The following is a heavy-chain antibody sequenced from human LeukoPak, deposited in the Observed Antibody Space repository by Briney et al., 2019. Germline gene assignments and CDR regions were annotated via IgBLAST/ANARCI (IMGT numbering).Heavy chain of an antibody. CDR1: GYSISSGYY. D-gene: IGHD2-2*01. CDR2: IYHSGST. V-gene: IGHV4-38-2*01. Sequence: SETLSLTCAVSGYSISSGYYWGWIRQPPGKGLEWIGSIYHSGSTYYNPSLKSRVTISVDTPKNQFSLKLSSVTAADTAVYYCAVFDCSSTSCYGEEYWGQGTLVTVSS. J-gene: IGHJ4*02. CDR3: AVFDCSSTSCYGEEY.